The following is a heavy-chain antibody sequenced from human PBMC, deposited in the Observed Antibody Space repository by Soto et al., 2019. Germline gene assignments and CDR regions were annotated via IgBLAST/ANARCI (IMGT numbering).Heavy chain of an antibody. CDR2: IRRKSDGEAT. V-gene: IGHV3-15*01. Sequence: EVQLVESGGGLVKPGGSLRLSCAASGFTFTNIWMNWVRQAPGKGLEGVGRIRRKSDGEATDYAAPVKGRFTISRDDSKNTLYLQMDSLDTDDTAVYYCTTQRSDTVTYFDNWGQGTLVTVSS. CDR3: TTQRSDTVTYFDN. D-gene: IGHD4-17*01. J-gene: IGHJ4*02. CDR1: GFTFTNIW.